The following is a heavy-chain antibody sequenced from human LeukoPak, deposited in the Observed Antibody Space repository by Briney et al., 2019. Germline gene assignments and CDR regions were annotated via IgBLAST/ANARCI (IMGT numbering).Heavy chain of an antibody. J-gene: IGHJ5*02. CDR1: GGSISSSNYY. Sequence: SETLSLTCAVSGGSISSSNYYWGWIRQPPGKGLEWIGSSMYYSGSTYYNPSLKSRVIISVDTSKNQFSLKLSSVTAADTAVYYCARCGQYGSGSYDWFDPWGQGTLVTVFS. CDR3: ARCGQYGSGSYDWFDP. CDR2: SMYYSGST. D-gene: IGHD3-10*01. V-gene: IGHV4-39*01.